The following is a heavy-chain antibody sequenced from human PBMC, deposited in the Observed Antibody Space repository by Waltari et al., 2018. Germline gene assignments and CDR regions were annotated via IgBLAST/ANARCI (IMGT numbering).Heavy chain of an antibody. D-gene: IGHD3-3*01. V-gene: IGHV4-38-2*01. J-gene: IGHJ4*02. Sequence: QVQLQESGPGLVKPSETLSLTCAVSGYSISSGYYWGWIRQPPGKGLEWIGSIYHSGSTYYNPSLKSRVTISVDTSKNQFSLKLSSVTAADTAVYYCVRQGTIFGVVISNFDYWGQGTLVTVSS. CDR1: GYSISSGYY. CDR3: VRQGTIFGVVISNFDY. CDR2: IYHSGST.